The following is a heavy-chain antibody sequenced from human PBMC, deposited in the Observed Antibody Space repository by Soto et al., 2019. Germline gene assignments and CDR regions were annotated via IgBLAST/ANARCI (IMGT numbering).Heavy chain of an antibody. V-gene: IGHV4-59*01. CDR1: GGSISSYN. D-gene: IGHD3-16*01. CDR3: ARSPLHLGELDFDY. CDR2: IYYSGST. J-gene: IGHJ4*02. Sequence: SDTLSLTCTVSGGSISSYNWSWIRQPLGQGLEGIGYIYYSGSTNYNPSLKSRVTISVDTSKNQFSLKLSSVTAADTAVYYCARSPLHLGELDFDYRGQGTLVTVS.